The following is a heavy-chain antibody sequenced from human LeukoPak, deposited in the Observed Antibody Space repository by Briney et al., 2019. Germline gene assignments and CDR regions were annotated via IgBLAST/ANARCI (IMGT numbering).Heavy chain of an antibody. CDR3: AKAVGSNRYYFDY. CDR1: GFTFSSHG. J-gene: IGHJ4*02. D-gene: IGHD1-26*01. V-gene: IGHV3-23*01. Sequence: PGGSLRLSCAASGFTFSSHGMSWVRQGPGKGLEWVSGISGSGGSTYYADSVKGRFTISRDNSKNTLYLQMNSLRAEDTAVYYCAKAVGSNRYYFDYWGQGTLVTVSS. CDR2: ISGSGGST.